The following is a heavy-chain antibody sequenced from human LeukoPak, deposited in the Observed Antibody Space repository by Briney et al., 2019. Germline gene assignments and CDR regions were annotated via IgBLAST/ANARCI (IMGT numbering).Heavy chain of an antibody. V-gene: IGHV1-2*06. J-gene: IGHJ4*01. CDR2: INPNSGDT. D-gene: IGHD5-18*01. Sequence: ASVKVSCKASGYTLTVYYIHWVRQAPGQGLEWMGRINPNSGDTNFAQKFQGRVTMTRDTSISTAYMDLSGLRPDDTAVYYCAREGSGYTYGRGSYFDYWGHGTLVTVSS. CDR3: AREGSGYTYGRGSYFDY. CDR1: GYTLTVYY.